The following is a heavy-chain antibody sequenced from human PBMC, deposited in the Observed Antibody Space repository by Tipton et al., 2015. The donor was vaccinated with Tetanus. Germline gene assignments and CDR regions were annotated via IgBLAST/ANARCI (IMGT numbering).Heavy chain of an antibody. D-gene: IGHD6-19*01. J-gene: IGHJ4*02. CDR1: GYTFTNYG. CDR3: ARLVRQWLVPEDY. CDR2: NSGYNCNT. V-gene: IGHV1-18*01. Sequence: QVQLVQSGVEVKRPGASVKVSCKASGYTFTNYGINWVRQAPGQGLEWMGWNSGYNCNTNYAQKLQGRVTMTTDTSTNTADMELRSMRSDDTAVYYCARLVRQWLVPEDYWGQGTLATVSS.